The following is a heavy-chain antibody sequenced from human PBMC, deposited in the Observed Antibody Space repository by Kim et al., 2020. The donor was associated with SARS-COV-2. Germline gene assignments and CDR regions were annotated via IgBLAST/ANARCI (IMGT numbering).Heavy chain of an antibody. V-gene: IGHV1-18*01. CDR1: GYTFTSYG. J-gene: IGHJ4*02. D-gene: IGHD6-19*01. Sequence: ASVKVSCKASGYTFTSYGISWVRQAPGQGLEWMGWISAYNGNTNYAQKLQGRVTMTTDTSTSTAYMELRSLRSDDTAVYYCAREGDLLAVAGTFDYWGQGTLVTVSS. CDR3: AREGDLLAVAGTFDY. CDR2: ISAYNGNT.